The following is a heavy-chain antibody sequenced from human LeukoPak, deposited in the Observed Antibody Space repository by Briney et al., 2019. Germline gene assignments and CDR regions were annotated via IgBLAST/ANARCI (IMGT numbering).Heavy chain of an antibody. J-gene: IGHJ5*02. D-gene: IGHD2-21*02. CDR3: ARLASRVDCGGDCYSFALDR. CDR1: GYTFTVYY. V-gene: IGHV1-2*02. CDR2: INPNSGGT. Sequence: ASVNVSFRASGYTFTVYYMHWVRQAPGQGLEGMGWINPNSGGTNYAQKFQGRVTMTRDMSISTAYMDLSSLRSDDTAVYYCARLASRVDCGGDCYSFALDRWGQGTLVTVSS.